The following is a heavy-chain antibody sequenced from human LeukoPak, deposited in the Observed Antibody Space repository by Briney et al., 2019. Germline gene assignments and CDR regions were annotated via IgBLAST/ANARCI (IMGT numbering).Heavy chain of an antibody. CDR3: AGDYYDSSGSDY. CDR1: GGSISSYY. Sequence: SETLSLTCTVSGGSISSYYWSWIRQPPGKGLEWIGYIYYSGSTNYNPSLKSRVTMSVDTSKNQFSLKLSSVTAADTAVYYCAGDYYDSSGSDYWGQGTLVTVSS. D-gene: IGHD3-22*01. CDR2: IYYSGST. J-gene: IGHJ4*02. V-gene: IGHV4-59*12.